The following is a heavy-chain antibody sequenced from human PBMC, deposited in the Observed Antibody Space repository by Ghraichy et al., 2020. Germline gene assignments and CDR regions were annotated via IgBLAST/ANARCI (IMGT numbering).Heavy chain of an antibody. CDR2: ISGSGGAT. CDR3: ATQQAAGYYYDSSGYYYDY. D-gene: IGHD3-22*01. V-gene: IGHV3-23*01. CDR1: GFTFSSYA. J-gene: IGHJ4*02. Sequence: GGSLRLSCAASGFTFSSYAMSWVRQAPGKGPEWVSTISGSGGATSHADSVKGRFTISRDNSKNTLYLQMNSLRAEDTAVYYCATQQAAGYYYDSSGYYYDYWAQGTLVTVSS.